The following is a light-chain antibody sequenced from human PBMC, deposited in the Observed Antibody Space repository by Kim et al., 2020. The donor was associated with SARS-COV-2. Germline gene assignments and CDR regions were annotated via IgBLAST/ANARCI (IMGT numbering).Light chain of an antibody. CDR1: QSLSSY. J-gene: IGKJ5*01. Sequence: SPGERATLSCRASQSLSSYLAWYQQKPGQAPRLLIYDASNRATGIPARFSGSGSGTDFTLTISSLEPEDFAVYYCQQRSNWPLITFGQGTRLEIK. CDR2: DAS. V-gene: IGKV3-11*01. CDR3: QQRSNWPLIT.